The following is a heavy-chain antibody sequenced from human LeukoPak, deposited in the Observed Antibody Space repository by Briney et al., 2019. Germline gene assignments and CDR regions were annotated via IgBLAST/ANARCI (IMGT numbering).Heavy chain of an antibody. CDR1: GGSISSSSYY. Sequence: SETLSLTCTVSGGSISSSSYYWGWIRQPPGKGLEWIGDIHYSGTTYYNPSLKSRVTISVDTSKNQSSLKLTSVTAADTAVYYCARRLIGFDTWGQGTLVTVSS. J-gene: IGHJ5*02. CDR2: IHYSGTT. V-gene: IGHV4-39*01. D-gene: IGHD3-22*01. CDR3: ARRLIGFDT.